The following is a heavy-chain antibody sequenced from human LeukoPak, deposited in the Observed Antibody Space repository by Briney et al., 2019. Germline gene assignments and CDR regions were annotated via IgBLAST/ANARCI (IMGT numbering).Heavy chain of an antibody. Sequence: GGSLRLSCAASGFTLGGYKMHWIRQAPGKRLAWVARINTDGSSITYADSVKGRFTISRDNAKNTLYLQTDSLRDEDTAVYYCTRETGWGPGYWGQGTLVTVSS. CDR3: TRETGWGPGY. CDR1: GFTLGGYK. CDR2: INTDGSSI. D-gene: IGHD6-19*01. J-gene: IGHJ4*02. V-gene: IGHV3-74*01.